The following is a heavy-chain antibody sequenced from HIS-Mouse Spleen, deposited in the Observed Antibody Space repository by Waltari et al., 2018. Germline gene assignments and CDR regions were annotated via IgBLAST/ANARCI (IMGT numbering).Heavy chain of an antibody. CDR2: IYYSGST. D-gene: IGHD6-13*01. J-gene: IGHJ2*01. CDR1: GVSISSSSYY. V-gene: IGHV4-39*07. CDR3: AREIPYSSSWYDWYFDL. Sequence: QLQLQESGPGLVKPSETLSLTCTVSGVSISSSSYYCGWIRPPPGKGLEWIGSIYYSGSTYYNPSLKSRVTISVDTSKNQFSLKLSSVTAADTAVYYCAREIPYSSSWYDWYFDLWGRGTLVTVSS.